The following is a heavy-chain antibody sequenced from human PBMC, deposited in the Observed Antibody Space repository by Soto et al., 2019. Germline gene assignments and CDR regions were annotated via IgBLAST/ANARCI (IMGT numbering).Heavy chain of an antibody. V-gene: IGHV1-18*01. CDR2: ISVFNGDT. Sequence: QVQLLQSGGEVKTPGDSLKVSCKAIGYTSSSYGINWVRQAPGQGLEWMGWISVFNGDTKYAQKFQGRVAITKDPGTSTAHMEMRSLRSDDAALYFCATKDDHKDDQPYYYGMDIWGQWTTVTVSS. J-gene: IGHJ6*02. CDR1: GYTSSSYG. D-gene: IGHD3-16*01. CDR3: ATKDDHKDDQPYYYGMDI.